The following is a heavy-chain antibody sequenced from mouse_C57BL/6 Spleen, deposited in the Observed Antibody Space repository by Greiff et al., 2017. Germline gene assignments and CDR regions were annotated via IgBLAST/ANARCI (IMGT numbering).Heavy chain of an antibody. V-gene: IGHV1-82*01. CDR3: ARGDKGDYFDY. Sequence: LQESGPELVKPGASVKISCKASGYAFSSSWMNWVKQRPGKGLEWIGRIYPGDGDTNYNGKFKGKATLTADKSSSTAYMQLSSLTSEDSAVYFCARGDKGDYFDYWGQGTTLTVSS. CDR2: IYPGDGDT. CDR1: GYAFSSSW. J-gene: IGHJ2*01.